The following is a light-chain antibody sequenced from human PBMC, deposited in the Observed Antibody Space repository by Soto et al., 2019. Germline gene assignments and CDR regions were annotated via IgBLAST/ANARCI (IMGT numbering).Light chain of an antibody. Sequence: DIRMTQSPPSLSAFVGDKVTITCRASHDIDNFLAWYHQKPGEVPKLLMYAASTLESGASSRFSGSGAGTVFTLTISSLQPEDVGSYYCQRYDSVPRTFGQGTKVEVK. CDR1: HDIDNF. J-gene: IGKJ1*01. CDR3: QRYDSVPRT. V-gene: IGKV1-27*01. CDR2: AAS.